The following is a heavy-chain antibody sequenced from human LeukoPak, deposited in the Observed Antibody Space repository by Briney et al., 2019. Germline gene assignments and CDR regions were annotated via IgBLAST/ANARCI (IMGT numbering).Heavy chain of an antibody. D-gene: IGHD3-10*01. CDR1: GYTFTSYG. V-gene: IGHV1-18*01. CDR3: ARDPLLLWFGELFDNWFDP. Sequence: ASVKVSCKASGYTFTSYGISWVRQAPGQGLEWMGWISAYNGNTNYAQKLQGRVTMTTDTSTSTAYMELRSLRSDDTAMYYCARDPLLLWFGELFDNWFDPWGQGTLVTVSS. J-gene: IGHJ5*02. CDR2: ISAYNGNT.